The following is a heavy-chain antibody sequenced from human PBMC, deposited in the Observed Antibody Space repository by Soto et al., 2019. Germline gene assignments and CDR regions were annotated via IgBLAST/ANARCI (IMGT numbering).Heavy chain of an antibody. Sequence: PSETLSLTCTVSGGSVSSGSYYWSWIRQPPGKGLEWIGYIYYSGSTNYNPSLKSRVTISVDTSKNQFSLKLSSVTAADTAVYYCAIVSSGWPGEFEYWGQGTLVTVSS. J-gene: IGHJ4*02. D-gene: IGHD6-19*01. V-gene: IGHV4-61*01. CDR1: GGSVSSGSYY. CDR2: IYYSGST. CDR3: AIVSSGWPGEFEY.